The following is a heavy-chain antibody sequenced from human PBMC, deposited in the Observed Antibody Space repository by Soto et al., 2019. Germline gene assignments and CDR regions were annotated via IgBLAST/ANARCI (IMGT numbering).Heavy chain of an antibody. CDR2: IYYSGST. J-gene: IGHJ6*02. CDR3: ARDVPFSIMSYVSHNGMDV. Sequence: SETLSLTCTVSGGSVSSGDYYWSWIRQPPGRGLEWIGYIYYSGSTYYNPSLKSRVTISVDTSKNQFSLKLSSVTAADTAVYYCARDVPFSIMSYVSHNGMDVWGQGTTVTVSS. CDR1: GGSVSSGDYY. V-gene: IGHV4-30-4*08. D-gene: IGHD3-16*01.